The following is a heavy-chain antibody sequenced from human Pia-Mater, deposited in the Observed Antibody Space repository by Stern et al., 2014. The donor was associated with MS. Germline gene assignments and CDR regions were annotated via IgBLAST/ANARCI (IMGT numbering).Heavy chain of an antibody. CDR1: GGTFNVYA. CDR3: ARDVWHTYNYGVDV. J-gene: IGHJ6*02. V-gene: IGHV1-69*01. CDR2: IIPIIGTA. Sequence: VQLVESGAEVKKPGASVKISCKASGGTFNVYAINWLRQAPGQGLEWMGGIIPIIGTANYAQKVQARVTITADENTRNASMPVSSLKSDATAVYSCARDVWHTYNYGVDVWGQGTTVAVSS. D-gene: IGHD3-16*01.